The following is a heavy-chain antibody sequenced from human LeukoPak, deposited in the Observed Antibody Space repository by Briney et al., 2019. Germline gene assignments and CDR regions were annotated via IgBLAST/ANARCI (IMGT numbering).Heavy chain of an antibody. D-gene: IGHD3-9*01. Sequence: GESLKISCKGSGYSFTSYRIGWVRQMPGKGLEWMGITYPGDSDTRYSPSFQGQVTISADKSISTAYLQWSSLKASDTAMYYCARSSRYDILTGYPPDDYWGQGTLVTVSS. J-gene: IGHJ4*02. V-gene: IGHV5-51*01. CDR2: TYPGDSDT. CDR1: GYSFTSYR. CDR3: ARSSRYDILTGYPPDDY.